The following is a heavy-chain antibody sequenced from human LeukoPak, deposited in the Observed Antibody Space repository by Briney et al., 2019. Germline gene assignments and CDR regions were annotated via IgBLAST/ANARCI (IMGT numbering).Heavy chain of an antibody. V-gene: IGHV1-2*02. CDR2: INPNSGGT. Sequence: GASVKVSCKASGYTFSGYYMDWVRQAPGEGLEWMGWINPNSGGTNYAQKFQGRVTMTRDTSISTAYMELSRLRSDDTAVYYWARDSYYYGSGTTNGDYWGQGTLVTVSS. D-gene: IGHD3-10*01. CDR3: ARDSYYYGSGTTNGDY. J-gene: IGHJ4*02. CDR1: GYTFSGYY.